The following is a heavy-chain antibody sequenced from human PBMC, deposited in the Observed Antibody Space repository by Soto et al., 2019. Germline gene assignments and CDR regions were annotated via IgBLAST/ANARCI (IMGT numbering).Heavy chain of an antibody. CDR1: GGSISSGGYY. Sequence: PSETLSLTWTVSGGSISSGGYYWSWIRQHPGKGLEWIGYIYYSGSTYYNPSLKSRVTISVDTSKNQFSLKLISVTAADTAVYYCARHYSCSGGGCLQHDYYYYMDVRGKRTTVTVSS. CDR3: ARHYSCSGGGCLQHDYYYYMDV. D-gene: IGHD2-15*01. J-gene: IGHJ6*03. V-gene: IGHV4-31*02. CDR2: IYYSGST.